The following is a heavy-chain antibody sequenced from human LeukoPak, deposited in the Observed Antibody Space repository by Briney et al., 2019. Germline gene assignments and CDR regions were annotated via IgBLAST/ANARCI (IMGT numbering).Heavy chain of an antibody. V-gene: IGHV3-30*02. CDR3: CGIAVAGIY. CDR2: IRYDESHK. CDR1: GFTFSGYG. Sequence: PGGSLRLSCAASGFTFSGYGMHWVRQAPGKGLEWVAFIRYDESHKYYIDSVKGRFTISRDNSKNTLYLQMNSLRVEDTAVYYCCGIAVAGIYWGQGTLVTVSS. D-gene: IGHD6-19*01. J-gene: IGHJ4*02.